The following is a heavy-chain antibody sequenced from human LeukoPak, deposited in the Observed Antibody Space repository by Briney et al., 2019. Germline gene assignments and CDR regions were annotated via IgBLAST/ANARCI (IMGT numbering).Heavy chain of an antibody. D-gene: IGHD4-17*01. V-gene: IGHV3-48*03. CDR2: INTSGRTI. CDR3: ARGEDYGTNSFDY. CDR1: GFTFSSYE. Sequence: PGGSLTLSCAASGFTFSSYEMNWVRQAPGKGLEWVSYINTSGRTIYYADSVKGRFTISRDNAKNSLYLQMNSLRAEDTAVYYCARGEDYGTNSFDYWGQGTLVTVSS. J-gene: IGHJ4*02.